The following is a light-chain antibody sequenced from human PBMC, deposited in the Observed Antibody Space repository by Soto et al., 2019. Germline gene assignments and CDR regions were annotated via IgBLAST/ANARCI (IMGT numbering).Light chain of an antibody. J-gene: IGLJ2*01. CDR3: QVWDSSSDHVV. CDR2: DDR. Sequence: SYELTQSPSVSVAPGQTARVTCGGNNIGRKSVFWYQQKPGQAPVLVVYDDRARPSGIPERFSGSNSGHTATLTISRVEAGDEADYYCQVWDSSSDHVVFGGGTKVTVL. V-gene: IGLV3-21*02. CDR1: NIGRKS.